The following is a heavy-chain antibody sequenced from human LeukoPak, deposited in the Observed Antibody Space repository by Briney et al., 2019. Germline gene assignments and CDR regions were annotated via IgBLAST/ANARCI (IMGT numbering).Heavy chain of an antibody. V-gene: IGHV5-51*01. CDR1: GYSFTSYW. D-gene: IGHD3-22*01. Sequence: GESLKISCKGSGYSFTSYWIGWVRQMPGKGLEWMGIIYPGDSDTRYSPSFQGQVTISADKSISTAYLQWSSLKASDTAVYYCARRGDSSGYYSALVDYWGQGTLVTVSS. J-gene: IGHJ4*02. CDR2: IYPGDSDT. CDR3: ARRGDSSGYYSALVDY.